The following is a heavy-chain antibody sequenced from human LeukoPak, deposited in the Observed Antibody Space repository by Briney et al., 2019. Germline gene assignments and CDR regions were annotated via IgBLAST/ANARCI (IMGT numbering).Heavy chain of an antibody. CDR2: INWNGGST. CDR1: GFTFSGYE. D-gene: IGHD3-10*01. CDR3: ASAGLTYGSGSYFVY. V-gene: IGHV3-20*04. J-gene: IGHJ4*02. Sequence: GGSLRLSCAASGFTFSGYEMNWVRQAPGKGLEWVSGINWNGGSTGYADSVKGRFTISRDNAKNSLYLQMNSLRAEDTALYYCASAGLTYGSGSYFVYWGQGTLVTVSS.